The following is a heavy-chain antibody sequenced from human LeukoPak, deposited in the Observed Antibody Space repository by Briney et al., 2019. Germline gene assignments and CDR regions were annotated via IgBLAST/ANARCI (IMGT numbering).Heavy chain of an antibody. CDR3: ASDSRRELLHAFDI. CDR2: IDYSATT. CDR1: GGSISTYY. D-gene: IGHD1-26*01. Sequence: SETLSLTCTVSGGSISTYYWSWIRQPPGKGLEWIAYIDYSATTNYNPSLKSRVTISVDTSKNQFSLKLSSVTAADTAVYYCASDSRRELLHAFDIWGQGTMVTVSS. J-gene: IGHJ3*02. V-gene: IGHV4-59*01.